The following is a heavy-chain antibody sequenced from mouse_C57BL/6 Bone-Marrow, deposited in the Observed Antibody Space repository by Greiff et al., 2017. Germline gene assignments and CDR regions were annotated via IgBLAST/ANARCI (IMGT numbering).Heavy chain of an antibody. J-gene: IGHJ4*01. CDR3: VRGNFYAMDD. D-gene: IGHD2-1*01. CDR2: IRSKSNNYAT. V-gene: IGHV10-1*01. Sequence: EVQLVESGGGLVQPKGSLKLSCAASGFSFNTYAMNWVRQAPGKGLEWVARIRSKSNNYATYYADSVKDRFTISRDDSESMLYLQMNNLKTEDTAMYYCVRGNFYAMDDGGQGTSVTVSS. CDR1: GFSFNTYA.